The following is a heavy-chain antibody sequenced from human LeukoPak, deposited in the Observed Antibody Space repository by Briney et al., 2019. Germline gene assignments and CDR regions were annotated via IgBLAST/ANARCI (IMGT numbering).Heavy chain of an antibody. CDR2: IYYSGST. Sequence: SQTLSLTCTVSGGSISSGDYYWSWIRQPPGKGLEWIGYIYYSGSTYYNPSLKSRVTISVDTSKNQFSLKLSSVTAADTAVYYCARVGSYYGSGSTHNWFDPWGQGTLVTVSS. J-gene: IGHJ5*02. CDR1: GGSISSGDYY. D-gene: IGHD3-10*01. V-gene: IGHV4-30-4*01. CDR3: ARVGSYYGSGSTHNWFDP.